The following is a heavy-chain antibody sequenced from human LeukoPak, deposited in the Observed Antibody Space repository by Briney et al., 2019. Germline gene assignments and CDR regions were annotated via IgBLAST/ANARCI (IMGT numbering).Heavy chain of an antibody. Sequence: GESLKISCKGSGYSFTSYWIGWVRQMPGKGLEWMGIIYPGDSDTRYSPSFQGQVTISADKSISTAYLQWSSLKASDTAMYYCARHGGSGSYLLEINWFDPWGQGTLVTVSS. V-gene: IGHV5-51*01. J-gene: IGHJ5*02. CDR3: ARHGGSGSYLLEINWFDP. CDR2: IYPGDSDT. CDR1: GYSFTSYW. D-gene: IGHD3-10*01.